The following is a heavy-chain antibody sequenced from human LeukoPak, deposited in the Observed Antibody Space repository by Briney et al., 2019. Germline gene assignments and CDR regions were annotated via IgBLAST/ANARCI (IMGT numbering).Heavy chain of an antibody. CDR1: GGSITSYY. Sequence: PSETLSLTCTVSGGSITSYYWSWIRQPPGKGLEWIGYIYYSGSTNYNPSLKSRVTISVDTSKNQFSLKLSSVTAADTAVYYCARVNDFWSGYPLDYWGQGTLVTVSS. J-gene: IGHJ4*02. CDR2: IYYSGST. D-gene: IGHD3-3*01. CDR3: ARVNDFWSGYPLDY. V-gene: IGHV4-59*01.